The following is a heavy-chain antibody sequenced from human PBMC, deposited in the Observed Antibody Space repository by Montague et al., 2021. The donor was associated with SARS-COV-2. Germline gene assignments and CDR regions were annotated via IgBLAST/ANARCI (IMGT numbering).Heavy chain of an antibody. J-gene: IGHJ4*02. CDR1: GDSISSGGYY. V-gene: IGHV4-31*03. D-gene: IGHD1-26*01. CDR2: ISSSGRS. Sequence: TLSLTCTVSGDSISSGGYYWSWIRQHPGKGLEWLGYISSSGRSFYNPSLRSRLTISLDTPKNQFSLQLSSVTAADTALYYCARVLGSGSYQFDYWGQGTLVTVSS. CDR3: ARVLGSGSYQFDY.